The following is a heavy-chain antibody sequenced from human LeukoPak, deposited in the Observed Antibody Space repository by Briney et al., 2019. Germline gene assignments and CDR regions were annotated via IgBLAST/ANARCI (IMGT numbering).Heavy chain of an antibody. CDR1: GYTFTSYD. CDR2: INPNSGGT. CDR3: AREPRKYSSGWHTPSDY. J-gene: IGHJ4*02. D-gene: IGHD6-19*01. Sequence: ASVKVSCKASGYTFTSYDINWVRQATGQGLEWMGWINPNSGGTNYAQKFQGRVTMTRDTSISTAYMELSRLRSDDTAVYYCAREPRKYSSGWHTPSDYWGQGTLVTVSS. V-gene: IGHV1-2*02.